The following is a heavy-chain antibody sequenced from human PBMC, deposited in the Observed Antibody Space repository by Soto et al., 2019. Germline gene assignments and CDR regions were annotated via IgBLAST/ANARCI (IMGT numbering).Heavy chain of an antibody. CDR1: GYTFTSYY. V-gene: IGHV1-46*03. J-gene: IGHJ4*02. Sequence: ASVKVSCKASGYTFTSYYMHWVRQAPGQGLEWMGIINPSGGSTSYAQKFQGRVTMTRDTSTSTVYMELSSLRSEDTAVYYCARSSYIWGSYRSKSAFDDWGQGTRVTVSS. CDR2: INPSGGST. CDR3: ARSSYIWGSYRSKSAFDD. D-gene: IGHD3-16*02.